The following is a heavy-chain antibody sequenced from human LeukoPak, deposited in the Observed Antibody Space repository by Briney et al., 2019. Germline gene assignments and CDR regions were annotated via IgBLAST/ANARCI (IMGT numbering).Heavy chain of an antibody. D-gene: IGHD5-18*01. CDR1: GYTFTDYY. J-gene: IGHJ6*03. V-gene: IGHV1-2*02. CDR2: INPNSGGT. CDR3: ARGTGGDTAMVKDFYYYYMDV. Sequence: ASVKVSCKASGYTFTDYYMHWVRQAPGQGLEWMGWINPNSGGTNYAQKFQGRVTMTRDTSISTAYMELSRLRSDDTAVYYCARGTGGDTAMVKDFYYYYMDVWGKGTTVTVSS.